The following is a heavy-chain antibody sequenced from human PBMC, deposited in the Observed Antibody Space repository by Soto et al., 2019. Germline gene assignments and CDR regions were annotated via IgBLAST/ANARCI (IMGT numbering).Heavy chain of an antibody. CDR1: GFSFSEYY. Sequence: EVQLVESGGDLVQPGGSLRLTCAASGFSFSEYYMDWVRQSPGKGLEWIGRSKNKANSYTTEYIASGKGRFTISRDNAKNVLYLQMNSLKIDDTAVYFCARDEGGTYVYWGQGTQVTVSS. CDR3: ARDEGGTYVY. V-gene: IGHV3-72*01. J-gene: IGHJ4*02. CDR2: SKNKANSYTT. D-gene: IGHD1-26*01.